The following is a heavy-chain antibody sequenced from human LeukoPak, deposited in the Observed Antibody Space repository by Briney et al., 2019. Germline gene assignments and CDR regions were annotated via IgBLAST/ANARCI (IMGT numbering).Heavy chain of an antibody. CDR1: GGSFSGYY. Sequence: SETLSLTCAVYGGSFSGYYWSWIRQPPGKGLEWIGEINHSGSTNYNPSLKSRVTISVDTSKNQFSLKLSSVTAADTAVYYCARAGCSSTSCLWFDWFDPWDQGTLVTVSS. V-gene: IGHV4-34*01. CDR2: INHSGST. J-gene: IGHJ5*02. CDR3: ARAGCSSTSCLWFDWFDP. D-gene: IGHD2-2*01.